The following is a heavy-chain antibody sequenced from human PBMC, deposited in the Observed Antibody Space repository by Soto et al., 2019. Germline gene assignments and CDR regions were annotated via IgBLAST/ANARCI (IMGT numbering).Heavy chain of an antibody. CDR1: SGSISSHY. CDR2: MYYSGSP. J-gene: IGHJ4*02. D-gene: IGHD6-13*01. Sequence: SETLSLTCTIPSGSISSHYWSWIRQPPGQGLEWIGYMYYSGSPNYNPSLKSRVTISVDTSKNQFSLNLSFVTAADTAVYYCARGAAAGRSDYWGQGTLVTVSS. CDR3: ARGAAAGRSDY. V-gene: IGHV4-59*11.